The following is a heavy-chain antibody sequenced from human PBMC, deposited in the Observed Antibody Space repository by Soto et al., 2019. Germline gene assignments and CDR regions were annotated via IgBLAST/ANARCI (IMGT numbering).Heavy chain of an antibody. CDR2: INDDGTIT. CDR3: FPRGPRYEIDAFVF. CDR1: GFTFSRFW. J-gene: IGHJ3*01. V-gene: IGHV3-74*03. D-gene: IGHD2-2*01. Sequence: EVQLVESGGGLVQPGGSLRLSCAASGFTFSRFWMHWVRQAPGEGLVWVSHINDDGTITTYADSVKGRFTISRDNAENRVFWEIKSLRNEDTAAYYFFPRGPRYEIDAFVFGGQGKMVTV.